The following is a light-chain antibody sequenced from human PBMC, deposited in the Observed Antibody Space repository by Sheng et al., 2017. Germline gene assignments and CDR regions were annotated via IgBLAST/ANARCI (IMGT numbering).Light chain of an antibody. J-gene: IGKJ3*01. CDR2: GAS. Sequence: EIVMTQSPATLSVSPGGRTTLSCRASQSVSSYLAWYQQKPGQAPRLLIYGASTRATGIPARFSASGSGTDFTLTISRLEPEDFAVYYCQQFRDSPFSFGPGTKIEIK. V-gene: IGKV3-15*01. CDR3: QQFRDSPFS. CDR1: QSVSSY.